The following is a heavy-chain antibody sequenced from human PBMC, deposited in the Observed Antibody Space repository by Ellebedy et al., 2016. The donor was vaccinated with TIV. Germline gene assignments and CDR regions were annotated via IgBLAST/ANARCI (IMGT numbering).Heavy chain of an antibody. D-gene: IGHD6-19*01. J-gene: IGHJ4*02. V-gene: IGHV3-23*01. CDR3: AKHSAPYSSGRVTYFDY. CDR2: IRGGGSST. CDR1: GFTFSTYA. Sequence: GGSLRLSXAASGFTFSTYAMSWVRQAPGKGLEWVSTIRGGGSSTFYAESVKGRFTISRDNSKNTLYLQMNSLRAEDTAVYYCAKHSAPYSSGRVTYFDYWGQGTLVTVSS.